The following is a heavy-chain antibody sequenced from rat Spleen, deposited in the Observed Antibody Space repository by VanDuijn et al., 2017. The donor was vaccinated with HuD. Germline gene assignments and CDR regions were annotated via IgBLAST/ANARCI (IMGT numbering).Heavy chain of an antibody. V-gene: IGHV5S23*01. Sequence: EVQLVESGGGLVQPGRSLKLSCAASGFTFSNYDMAWVRQAPTKGLEWVASISTGGGNTYYRDSVKGRCTISRDNAKSTLYLQMDSLRSEDTATYYCARHYGGYSEYVMDAWGQGASVTVSS. J-gene: IGHJ4*01. CDR1: GFTFSNYD. CDR2: ISTGGGNT. CDR3: ARHYGGYSEYVMDA. D-gene: IGHD1-11*01.